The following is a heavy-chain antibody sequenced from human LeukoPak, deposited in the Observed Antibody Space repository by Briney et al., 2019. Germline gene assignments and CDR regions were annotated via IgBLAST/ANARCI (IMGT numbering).Heavy chain of an antibody. CDR1: GFTFSSYA. Sequence: GASLRLSCAASGFTFSSYAMSWVRQAPGTGLKWVSSISGSGGNTYYADSVKGRFTISRDNSKNALYLQMNSLRADDTAVYYCAKVGGSTCGSTSCFLGRMGFDYWGQGTLATVSS. V-gene: IGHV3-23*01. D-gene: IGHD2-2*01. J-gene: IGHJ4*02. CDR2: ISGSGGNT. CDR3: AKVGGSTCGSTSCFLGRMGFDY.